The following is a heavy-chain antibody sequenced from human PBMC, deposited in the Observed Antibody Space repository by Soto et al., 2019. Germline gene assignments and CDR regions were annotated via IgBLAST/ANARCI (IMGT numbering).Heavy chain of an antibody. J-gene: IGHJ2*01. CDR3: ARRNSGWYFDL. D-gene: IGHD4-4*01. Sequence: EVQLLESGGGLVQPGGSLRLSCAASGFTFSSYAMNWVRQAPGKGLQWVSVISGSGDSTYYADSVKGRFTISRDNSKNMLYLQMNSLRAEDTAVYYCARRNSGWYFDLWGRGTLVTVSS. CDR1: GFTFSSYA. V-gene: IGHV3-23*01. CDR2: ISGSGDST.